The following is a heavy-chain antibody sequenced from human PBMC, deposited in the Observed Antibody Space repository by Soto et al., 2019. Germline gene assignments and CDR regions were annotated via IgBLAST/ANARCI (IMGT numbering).Heavy chain of an antibody. J-gene: IGHJ4*02. CDR1: GGSISSYY. Sequence: SETLSLTCTVSGGSISSYYWSWIRQPPGKGLEWIGYIYYSGSTNYNPSLKSRVTISVDTSKNQFSLKLSSVTAADTAVYYCARHSTPNYYDSSGYYSEPYFDYWGQGTLVTVSS. CDR3: ARHSTPNYYDSSGYYSEPYFDY. D-gene: IGHD3-22*01. CDR2: IYYSGST. V-gene: IGHV4-59*08.